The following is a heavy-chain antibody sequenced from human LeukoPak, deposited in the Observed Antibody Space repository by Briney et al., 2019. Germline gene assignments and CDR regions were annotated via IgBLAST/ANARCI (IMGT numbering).Heavy chain of an antibody. CDR1: GFTFSSYA. CDR2: ISYDGSNK. V-gene: IGHV3-30-3*01. CDR3: AKEITIFGVDPYYYYYYYMDV. J-gene: IGHJ6*03. D-gene: IGHD3-3*01. Sequence: GGSLRLSCAASGFTFSSYAMHWVRQAPGKGLEWVAVISYDGSNKYYADSVKGRFTISRDNSKNTLYLQMNSLRAEDTAVYYCAKEITIFGVDPYYYYYYYMDVWGKGTTVTVSS.